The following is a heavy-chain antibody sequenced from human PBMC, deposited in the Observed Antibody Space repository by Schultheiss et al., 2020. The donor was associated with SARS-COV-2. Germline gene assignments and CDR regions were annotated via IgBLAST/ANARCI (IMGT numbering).Heavy chain of an antibody. J-gene: IGHJ4*02. D-gene: IGHD2-15*01. CDR3: TRALGYCSGGSCY. V-gene: IGHV3-49*03. CDR1: GFTFGDYA. CDR2: IRSKAYGGTT. Sequence: GGSLRLSCTASGFTFGDYAMSLFRQAPGKGLEWVGFIRSKAYGGTTEYAASVKGRFTISRDDSKSIAYLQMNSLKTEDTAVYYCTRALGYCSGGSCYWGQGTLVTVSS.